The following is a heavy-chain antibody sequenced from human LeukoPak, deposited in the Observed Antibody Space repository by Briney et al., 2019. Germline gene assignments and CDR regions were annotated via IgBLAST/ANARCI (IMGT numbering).Heavy chain of an antibody. D-gene: IGHD5-24*01. CDR3: AARGRRDGYNRVDY. Sequence: GGSLRLSCAASGFTFSSYGMHWVRQAPGKGLEWVAVIWYDGSNKYYADSVKGRFTISRDNSKNTLYLQMNSLRAEDTAVYYCAARGRRDGYNRVDYWGQGTLVTVSS. CDR2: IWYDGSNK. V-gene: IGHV3-33*01. CDR1: GFTFSSYG. J-gene: IGHJ4*02.